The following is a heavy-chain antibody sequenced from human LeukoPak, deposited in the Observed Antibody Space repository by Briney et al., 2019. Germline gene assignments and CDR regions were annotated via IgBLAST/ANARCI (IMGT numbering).Heavy chain of an antibody. CDR1: GGSFSFYY. D-gene: IGHD2-21*02. CDR3: ARGGFYCGDDCYVDY. Sequence: SETLSLTCAVSGGSFSFYYWSWIRQPPEKGLEWIGEINLSGSTNYNPSLKSRVTISIDTSKNQFSLKLCSVTAADTAVYYCARGGFYCGDDCYVDYWGQGTLVTVSS. CDR2: INLSGST. V-gene: IGHV4-34*01. J-gene: IGHJ4*02.